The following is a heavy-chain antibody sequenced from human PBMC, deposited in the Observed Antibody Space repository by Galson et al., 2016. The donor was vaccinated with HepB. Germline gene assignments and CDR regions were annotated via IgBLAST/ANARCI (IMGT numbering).Heavy chain of an antibody. D-gene: IGHD2/OR15-2a*01. Sequence: SLRLSCAAPGFTFSNRGMHWVRQAPGKGLEWVAADSMDGRRKFYADSVKGRFTIPRDNYNNMLYLQMSSLRPDDTAVYYCAKRHEYCPPVGCSVDSWGQGTLVSVSS. J-gene: IGHJ4*02. CDR2: DSMDGRRK. CDR3: AKRHEYCPPVGCSVDS. CDR1: GFTFSNRG. V-gene: IGHV3-30*18.